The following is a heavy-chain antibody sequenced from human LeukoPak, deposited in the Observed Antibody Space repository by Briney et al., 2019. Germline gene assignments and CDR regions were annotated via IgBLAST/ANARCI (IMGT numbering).Heavy chain of an antibody. CDR1: GFTLRRDA. CDR3: AKQKSWFGFDS. J-gene: IGHJ4*02. V-gene: IGHV3-23*01. Sequence: PGGALRLSGAGSGFTLRRDAMSGVGEGEGKGVEWVSAISGSGGSASSPASVKGWSTISRDNSKNTLYLQMTSLRAEATAVYYRAKQKSWFGFDSWGQGTLVTVSS. D-gene: IGHD3-10*01. CDR2: ISGSGGSA.